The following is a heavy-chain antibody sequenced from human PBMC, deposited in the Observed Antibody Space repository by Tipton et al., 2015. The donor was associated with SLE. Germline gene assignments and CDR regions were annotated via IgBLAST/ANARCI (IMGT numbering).Heavy chain of an antibody. CDR3: ARDSGIAVAD. CDR2: IYYSGST. V-gene: IGHV4-61*10. Sequence: TLSLTCTVSGGSISSGSYYWSWIRQPAGKGLEWIGYIYYSGSTNYNPSLKSRVTISVDTSKNQFSLKLSSMTAADTAVYYCARDSGIAVADWGQGTLVTVSS. J-gene: IGHJ4*02. D-gene: IGHD6-19*01. CDR1: GGSISSGSYY.